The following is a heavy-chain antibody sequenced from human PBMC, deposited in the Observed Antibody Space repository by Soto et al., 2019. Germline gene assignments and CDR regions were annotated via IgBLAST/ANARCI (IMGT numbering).Heavy chain of an antibody. V-gene: IGHV1-18*04. D-gene: IGHD3-10*01. CDR2: ISAYNGNT. CDR3: ATDGSGSYMYYYGMDV. J-gene: IGHJ6*02. Sequence: GASVKVSCKASGYTFTSYGISWVRQAPGQGLEWMGWISAYNGNTNYAQKLQGRVTMTTDTSTSTAYMELRSLRSDDTAVYYCATDGSGSYMYYYGMDVWGQGATVTVSS. CDR1: GYTFTSYG.